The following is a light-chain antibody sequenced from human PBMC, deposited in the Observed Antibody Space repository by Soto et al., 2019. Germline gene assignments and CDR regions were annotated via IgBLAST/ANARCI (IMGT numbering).Light chain of an antibody. J-gene: IGKJ4*01. CDR3: QQYDAWPLT. CDR2: DAI. CDR1: QSVSSY. Sequence: EIVLTQSPGTLSLSPGERASLSCRASQSVSSYLAWYQQKPGQAPRLLIYDAIIRAADVPARFSGSWSGTEFTLTINSLQSEDFAVYYCQQYDAWPLTFGGGTMV. V-gene: IGKV3-15*01.